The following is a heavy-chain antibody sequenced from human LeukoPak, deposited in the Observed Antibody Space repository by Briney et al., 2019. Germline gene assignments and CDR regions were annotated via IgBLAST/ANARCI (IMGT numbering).Heavy chain of an antibody. J-gene: IGHJ4*02. CDR3: ARDQVADRFDY. D-gene: IGHD6-19*01. CDR1: GFTFSSYS. CDR2: ISSSSSYI. V-gene: IGHV3-21*01. Sequence: GGSLRLSCAASGFTFSSYSMNWVSQAPGKGLEWVSSISSSSSYIYYADSVKGRFTISRDNAKNSLYLQMNSLRAEDTAVYYCARDQVADRFDYWGQGTLVTVSS.